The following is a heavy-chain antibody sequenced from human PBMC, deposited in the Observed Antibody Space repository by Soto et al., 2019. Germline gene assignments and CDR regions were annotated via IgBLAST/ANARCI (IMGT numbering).Heavy chain of an antibody. CDR1: GFTFSSYG. CDR3: ARDIAAAGTSYYYYGMDV. CDR2: IWYDGSNK. J-gene: IGHJ6*02. D-gene: IGHD6-13*01. V-gene: IGHV3-33*01. Sequence: QPGGSLRLSCAASGFTFSSYGMHWVRQAPGKGLEWVAVIWYDGSNKYYADSVKGRFTISRGNSKNTLYLQMNSLRAEDTAVYYCARDIAAAGTSYYYYGMDVWGQGTTVTVSS.